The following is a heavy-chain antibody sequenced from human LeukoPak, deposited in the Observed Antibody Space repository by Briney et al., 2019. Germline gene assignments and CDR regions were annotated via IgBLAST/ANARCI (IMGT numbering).Heavy chain of an antibody. D-gene: IGHD3-22*01. J-gene: IGHJ4*02. Sequence: GGSLRLSCAASGFIFTTYWMTWVRQAPGKGLEWVANIKQDGSETYYVDSVKGRFTIFRDNTKNSLYLQMNSLRAEDTAVYHCAKGRGGSGYWASDYWGRGTLVTVSS. CDR1: GFIFTTYW. CDR2: IKQDGSET. CDR3: AKGRGGSGYWASDY. V-gene: IGHV3-7*03.